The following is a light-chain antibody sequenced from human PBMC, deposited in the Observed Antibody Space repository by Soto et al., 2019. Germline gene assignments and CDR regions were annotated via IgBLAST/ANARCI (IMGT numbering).Light chain of an antibody. CDR2: TNN. Sequence: QPVLTQAPSASGTPGQRVTISCSGSSSNIGTNTVNWYQQQLPGTAPKLLIYTNNERPSGVPDRFSGSKSGTSASLAISGLQSEDEADYYCAAWDDSLNGWVFGGGTKLTVL. CDR1: SSNIGTNT. CDR3: AAWDDSLNGWV. V-gene: IGLV1-44*01. J-gene: IGLJ3*02.